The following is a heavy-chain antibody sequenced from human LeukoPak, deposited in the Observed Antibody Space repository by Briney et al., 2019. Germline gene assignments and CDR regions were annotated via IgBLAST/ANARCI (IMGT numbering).Heavy chain of an antibody. CDR2: INSDGSST. CDR1: GFAFNSYW. J-gene: IGHJ4*02. V-gene: IGHV3-74*01. D-gene: IGHD6-19*01. Sequence: GGSLRLSYAASGFAFNSYWMHWVRQAPGKGLVWVSHINSDGSSTTYADSVKGRFTISRDNVKNTLYLQMNSLRAEDTAVYYCVRGWYGSDYWGQGTLVTVSS. CDR3: VRGWYGSDY.